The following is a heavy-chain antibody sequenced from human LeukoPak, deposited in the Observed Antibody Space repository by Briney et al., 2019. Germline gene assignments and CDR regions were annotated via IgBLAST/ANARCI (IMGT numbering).Heavy chain of an antibody. V-gene: IGHV1-69*05. CDR2: IIPIFGTA. J-gene: IGHJ3*02. Sequence: ASVKVSSKASGGTFSSYAISWVRQAPGQGLEWMGRIIPIFGTANYAQKFQGRVAITTDESTSTAYMELSSLRSEDTAVYYCARDQIAVAGNAFDIWGQGTMVTVSS. CDR1: GGTFSSYA. D-gene: IGHD6-19*01. CDR3: ARDQIAVAGNAFDI.